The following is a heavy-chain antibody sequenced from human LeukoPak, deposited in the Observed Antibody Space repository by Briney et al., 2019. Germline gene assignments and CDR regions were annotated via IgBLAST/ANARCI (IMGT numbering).Heavy chain of an antibody. J-gene: IGHJ5*02. V-gene: IGHV4-34*01. Sequence: SETLSLTCAVYGGSFSGYYWSWIRQPPGKGLEWIGEINHSGSTNYNPSLKSRVTISVDTSKNQFSLKLTSVTAADTAVYYCARVWPDSSGYYYWFDPWGQGTLVTVSS. D-gene: IGHD3-22*01. CDR1: GGSFSGYY. CDR3: ARVWPDSSGYYYWFDP. CDR2: INHSGST.